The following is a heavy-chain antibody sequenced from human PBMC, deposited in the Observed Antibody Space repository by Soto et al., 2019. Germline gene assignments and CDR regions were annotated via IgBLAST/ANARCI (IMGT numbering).Heavy chain of an antibody. J-gene: IGHJ4*02. CDR2: VGTGGSDT. CDR1: GFTFSSYA. Sequence: EVQLLESGGGLVQPGGSLRLSCAASGFTFSSYAMTWVRLAPGKGLEWVSTVGTGGSDTYYADSVKGRFTISRDNSKSTAYLQMNSLRADDTATYYCAKRDPSTSGWYEYWGQGALVTVSS. CDR3: AKRDPSTSGWYEY. V-gene: IGHV3-23*01. D-gene: IGHD6-19*01.